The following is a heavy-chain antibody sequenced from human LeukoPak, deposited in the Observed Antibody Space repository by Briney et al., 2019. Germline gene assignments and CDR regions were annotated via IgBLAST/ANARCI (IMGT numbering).Heavy chain of an antibody. CDR2: ITSSSSYI. CDR1: GFTFSSYS. V-gene: IGHV3-21*04. D-gene: IGHD2/OR15-2a*01. CDR3: ARAGTYASTTYFDY. Sequence: PGGSLRLSCAASGFTFSSYSMNWVRQAPGKGLQWVSSITSSSSYIYYADSVKGRFTISRDNAKNSLYLQMNSLRAEDTALYYCARAGTYASTTYFDYWGQGTLVTVSS. J-gene: IGHJ4*02.